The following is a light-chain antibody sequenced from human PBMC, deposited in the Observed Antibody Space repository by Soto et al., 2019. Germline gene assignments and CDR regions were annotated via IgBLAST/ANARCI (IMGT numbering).Light chain of an antibody. CDR1: SSDVGGYNY. Sequence: QSALTQPASVSVSPGQSITISCTGTSSDVGGYNYVSWYQQHPGKVPKLMIYDVSNRPSGVSNRFSGSKSGNTASLTISGLQAEDEADYYCSSYTSSSTLYVFGTGTKLTVL. J-gene: IGLJ1*01. V-gene: IGLV2-14*01. CDR2: DVS. CDR3: SSYTSSSTLYV.